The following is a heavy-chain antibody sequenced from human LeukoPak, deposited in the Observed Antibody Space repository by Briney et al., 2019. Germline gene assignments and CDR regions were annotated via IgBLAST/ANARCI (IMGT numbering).Heavy chain of an antibody. Sequence: GGSLRLSCAAFEFTFSNYDMHWVRQAPGKGLEWVALIRYDRSNTYYADSVKGRFTISRDNSQNTLYLQVNSLRAEDTAVYYCARPYYFDSGAYSHFDYWGPGTLVTVSA. J-gene: IGHJ4*02. V-gene: IGHV3-30*02. CDR2: IRYDRSNT. CDR1: EFTFSNYD. D-gene: IGHD3-22*01. CDR3: ARPYYFDSGAYSHFDY.